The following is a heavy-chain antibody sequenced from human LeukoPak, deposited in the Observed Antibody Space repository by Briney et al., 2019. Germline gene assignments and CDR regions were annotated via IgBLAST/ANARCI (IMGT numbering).Heavy chain of an antibody. J-gene: IGHJ4*02. V-gene: IGHV3-23*01. CDR2: ISSSGSSA. CDR1: GFTFRSFG. Sequence: PGGSLRLSCAASGFTFRSFGMSWVRQAPGKGLEWVSGISSSGSSAYYADFVKGRFTISRDNSRNTMLLQMNSLRADDTALCYCAKGHPSYNWHFIDYWGQGTLVTVSS. CDR3: AKGHPSYNWHFIDY. D-gene: IGHD1-1*01.